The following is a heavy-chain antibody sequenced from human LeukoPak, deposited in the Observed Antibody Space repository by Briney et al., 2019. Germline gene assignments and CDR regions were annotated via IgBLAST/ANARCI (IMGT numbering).Heavy chain of an antibody. Sequence: GGSLRLSCAASGFTFSSYAMSWVRQAPGKGLEWVSAISGSGGSTYYADSVKGRFTISRDSSKNTVYLQMQNLRAEDTAVYYCTRDRDDSSVLHYFDYWGQGALVTVSS. CDR3: TRDRDDSSVLHYFDY. D-gene: IGHD3-22*01. J-gene: IGHJ4*02. CDR1: GFTFSSYA. CDR2: ISGSGGST. V-gene: IGHV3-23*01.